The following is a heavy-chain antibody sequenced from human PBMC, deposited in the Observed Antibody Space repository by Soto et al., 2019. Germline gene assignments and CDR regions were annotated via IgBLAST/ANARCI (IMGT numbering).Heavy chain of an antibody. CDR1: GFTFSIYA. CDR2: ISTDGGNK. V-gene: IGHV3-64D*06. J-gene: IGHJ4*02. D-gene: IGHD3-22*01. Sequence: PGGSLRLSCSASGFTFSIYAMHWVRQAPGKGLEYVSSISTDGGNKHYAENEKGRITISRDNSKKKVNQQKRNMRTEDTAVYYCVKGEYYYDSSGYYPFDYWGQGT. CDR3: VKGEYYYDSSGYYPFDY.